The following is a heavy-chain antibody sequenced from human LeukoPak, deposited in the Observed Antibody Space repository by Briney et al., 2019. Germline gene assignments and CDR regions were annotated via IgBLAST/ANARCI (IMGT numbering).Heavy chain of an antibody. Sequence: GASVKVSCKASGYTFTIYAMHWVRQAPGQRLEWMGWINAGNGNTKYSQKFQGRVTITRDTSASTAYMELSSLRSEDTAVYYCARASWWEPRFDYWGQGTLVTVSS. CDR3: ARASWWEPRFDY. CDR1: GYTFTIYA. V-gene: IGHV1-3*01. D-gene: IGHD2-15*01. J-gene: IGHJ4*02. CDR2: INAGNGNT.